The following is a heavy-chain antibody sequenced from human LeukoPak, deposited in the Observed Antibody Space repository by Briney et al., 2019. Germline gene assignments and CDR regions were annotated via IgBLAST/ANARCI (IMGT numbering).Heavy chain of an antibody. CDR1: GFTFSSYA. Sequence: TGGSLRLSCAASGFTFSSYAMHWVRQAPGKGLEWVAVISYDGSNKYCADSVKGRFTISRDNSKNMLYLQMNSLRAEDTAVYYCAREQRRYDFWSGYYAAGGYYYGMDVWGQGTTVTVSS. CDR2: ISYDGSNK. D-gene: IGHD3-3*01. J-gene: IGHJ6*02. CDR3: AREQRRYDFWSGYYAAGGYYYGMDV. V-gene: IGHV3-30-3*01.